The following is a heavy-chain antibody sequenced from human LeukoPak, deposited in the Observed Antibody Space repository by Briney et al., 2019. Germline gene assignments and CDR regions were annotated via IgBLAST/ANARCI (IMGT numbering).Heavy chain of an antibody. V-gene: IGHV4-59*01. D-gene: IGHD4-17*01. J-gene: IGHJ4*02. Sequence: PSETLSLTCTVSGGSISSYYWSWIRQPPGKGLEWIGYIYYSGSTNYNPSLKSRVTISVDTSKNQFSLKLSSVTAADTAVYYCARGADYDRTETFDYWGQGTLVTVSS. CDR2: IYYSGST. CDR1: GGSISSYY. CDR3: ARGADYDRTETFDY.